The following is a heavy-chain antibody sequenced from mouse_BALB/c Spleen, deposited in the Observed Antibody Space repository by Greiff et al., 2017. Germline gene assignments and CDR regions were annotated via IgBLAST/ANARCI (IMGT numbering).Heavy chain of an antibody. CDR2: IWAGGST. CDR3: ARGDPSTMIIAMDY. CDR1: GFSLTSYG. J-gene: IGHJ4*01. V-gene: IGHV2-9*02. Sequence: VKLVESGPGLVAPSQSLSITCTVSGFSLTSYGVHWVRQPPGKGLEWLGVIWAGGSTNYNSALMSRLSISKDNSKSQVFLKMNSLQTDDTAMYYCARGDPSTMIIAMDYWGQGTSVTVSS. D-gene: IGHD2-4*01.